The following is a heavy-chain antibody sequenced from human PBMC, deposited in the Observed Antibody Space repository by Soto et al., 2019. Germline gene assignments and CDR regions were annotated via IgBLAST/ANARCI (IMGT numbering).Heavy chain of an antibody. Sequence: EVQLVESGGGLVQPGGSLRLSCAASEFTFSNYWMSWVRQAPGKGLEWVANIKQDGSEKYYVDSVEGRFTISRDNAKKSLYLQMNSLRAEDTAVYYCARDLPRGYYDNSGYPSLGMDVWGQGTTVTVSS. D-gene: IGHD3-22*01. CDR2: IKQDGSEK. CDR1: EFTFSNYW. J-gene: IGHJ6*02. V-gene: IGHV3-7*01. CDR3: ARDLPRGYYDNSGYPSLGMDV.